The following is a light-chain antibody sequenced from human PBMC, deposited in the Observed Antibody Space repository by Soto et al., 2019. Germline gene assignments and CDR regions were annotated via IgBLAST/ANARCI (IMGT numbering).Light chain of an antibody. J-gene: IGKJ5*01. CDR1: QSVSTN. V-gene: IGKV3-15*01. Sequence: EIVLTQSPATLSVSPGERATLSCRASQSVSTNLAWYQQKPGQAPRLLIYSASTRATGIPARFSGSGSGTEFTLTIRSLQSEDFAVYYCQQFNTWPPITFGQGTRLEIK. CDR2: SAS. CDR3: QQFNTWPPIT.